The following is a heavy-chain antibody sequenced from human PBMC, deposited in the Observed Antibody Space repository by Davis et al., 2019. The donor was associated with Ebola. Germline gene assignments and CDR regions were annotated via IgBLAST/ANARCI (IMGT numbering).Heavy chain of an antibody. Sequence: PGGSLRLSCAASGFTFSDYWITWVRQAPGKGLEWVANVKLDGSERYYVDPVKGRFTISRDNAKNSLYLQMNSLRAEDTGVYYCAREGPYSGYGQDFDYWGQGTLVTVSS. D-gene: IGHD5-12*01. V-gene: IGHV3-7*01. CDR2: VKLDGSER. J-gene: IGHJ4*02. CDR3: AREGPYSGYGQDFDY. CDR1: GFTFSDYW.